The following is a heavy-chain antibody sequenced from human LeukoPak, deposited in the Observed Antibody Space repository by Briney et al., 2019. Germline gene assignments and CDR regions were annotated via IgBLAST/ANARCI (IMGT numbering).Heavy chain of an antibody. CDR2: ISYDGSNK. J-gene: IGHJ4*02. CDR1: GFTFSSYG. CDR3: PKAAYSSGGYQDY. Sequence: GRSLRLSCAASGFTFSSYGMHWVRQAPGKGLEWVAFISYDGSNKYYADSVKGRFTISRNNSKNPLYLKMKSLRAEDTAWSYCPKAAYSSGGYQDYGGQGTLVTVSS. V-gene: IGHV3-30*18. D-gene: IGHD6-19*01.